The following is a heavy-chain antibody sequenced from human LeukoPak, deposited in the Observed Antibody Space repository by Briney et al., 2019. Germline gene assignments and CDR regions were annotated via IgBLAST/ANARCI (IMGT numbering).Heavy chain of an antibody. D-gene: IGHD6-13*01. CDR3: TVRSSI. Sequence: GGSLRLSCVASGITFRNYWMSWIRQAPGKGLEWVARIKSKDDGETIDYNAPVKGRFTISRDDSKNALYLEMNSLKNEGTAMYYCTVRSSIWSQGTLVTVSS. V-gene: IGHV3-15*01. CDR1: GITFRNYW. CDR2: IKSKDDGETI. J-gene: IGHJ4*02.